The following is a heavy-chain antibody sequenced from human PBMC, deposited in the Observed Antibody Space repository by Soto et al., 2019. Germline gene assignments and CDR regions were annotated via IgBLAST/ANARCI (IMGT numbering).Heavy chain of an antibody. CDR2: IWYDGSNK. D-gene: IGHD1-26*01. CDR1: GFTFSSYG. Sequence: QVQLVESGGGVVQPGRSLRLSCAASGFTFSSYGMHWVRQAPGKGLEWVAVIWYDGSNKYYADSVKGRFTISRDNSKNTLYLQMNSLRAEDTAVYYCAREYLGSGSFHYYYYGMDVWGQGTTVTVSS. CDR3: AREYLGSGSFHYYYYGMDV. V-gene: IGHV3-33*01. J-gene: IGHJ6*02.